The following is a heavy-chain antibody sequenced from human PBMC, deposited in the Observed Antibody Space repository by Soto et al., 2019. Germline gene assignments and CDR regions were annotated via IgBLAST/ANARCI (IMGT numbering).Heavy chain of an antibody. CDR1: GYTFTNYG. D-gene: IGHD6-6*01. CDR2: ISAYNGDT. J-gene: IGHJ6*03. CDR3: GRGRQLGDYFYSDMDV. V-gene: IGHV1-18*01. Sequence: ASVKVSCKASGYTFTNYGITWVRQAPGQGLEWMGWISAYNGDTHYTQRLQGRVTMTTDTSTSTAYMELRGLRSDDTAVYYCGRGRQLGDYFYSDMDVWGKGTTVTVSS.